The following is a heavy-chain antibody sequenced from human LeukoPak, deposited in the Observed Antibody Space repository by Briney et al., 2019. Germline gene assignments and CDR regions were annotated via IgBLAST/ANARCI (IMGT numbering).Heavy chain of an antibody. CDR3: ARRPYDSSGYYFHYFDY. J-gene: IGHJ4*02. D-gene: IGHD3-22*01. V-gene: IGHV4-38-2*01. Sequence: SETLSLTCDVSGYSISRGYYWGWIRQPPGKGVEWIGIIYHSGSTYYNPSLKTRVTISIDTSKNQFALKLRSVTAADTAVYYCARRPYDSSGYYFHYFDYWGQGTLVTVSS. CDR2: IYHSGST. CDR1: GYSISRGYY.